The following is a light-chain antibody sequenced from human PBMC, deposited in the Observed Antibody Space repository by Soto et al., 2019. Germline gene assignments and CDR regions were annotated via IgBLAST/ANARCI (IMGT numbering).Light chain of an antibody. Sequence: QSALTQPRSVSGSPGQSLTISCTGTSSDVGGYNYVSWYQQHPGKAPKLMIYDVSKRPSGVPDRFSGSKSGNTASLTISGLQAEDEGDYYCCSYAGSYTYVFGIGTKVTVL. CDR3: CSYAGSYTYV. V-gene: IGLV2-11*01. J-gene: IGLJ1*01. CDR2: DVS. CDR1: SSDVGGYNY.